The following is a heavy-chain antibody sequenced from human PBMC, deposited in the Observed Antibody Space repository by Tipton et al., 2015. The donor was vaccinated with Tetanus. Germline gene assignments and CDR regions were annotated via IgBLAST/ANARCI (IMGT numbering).Heavy chain of an antibody. Sequence: GLVKPSETLSLTCSVSGGSVRSGSYHWNWIRQPPGKGLEWLAYISYSGSTNSNYSLKSRITISRDTSKNQFSLKLTSVTAADTAVYFCARGLIDDFLGSRIYFDSWGPGTLVTVSS. J-gene: IGHJ4*02. CDR2: ISYSGST. CDR1: GGSVRSGSYH. CDR3: ARGLIDDFLGSRIYFDS. D-gene: IGHD2-8*01. V-gene: IGHV4-61*01.